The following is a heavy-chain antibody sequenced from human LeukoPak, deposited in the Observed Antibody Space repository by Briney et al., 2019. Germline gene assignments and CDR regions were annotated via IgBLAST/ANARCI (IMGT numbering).Heavy chain of an antibody. V-gene: IGHV3-33*01. CDR3: ARARVPGMATIKLNPIDY. Sequence: GGSLRLSCAASGFTFSSYGMHWVRQAPGKGLEWVAVIWYDGSNKYYADSVKGRFTISRDNSKNTLYLQMNSLRAEDTAVYYCARARVPGMATIKLNPIDYWGQGTLVTVSS. J-gene: IGHJ4*02. CDR2: IWYDGSNK. CDR1: GFTFSSYG. D-gene: IGHD5-24*01.